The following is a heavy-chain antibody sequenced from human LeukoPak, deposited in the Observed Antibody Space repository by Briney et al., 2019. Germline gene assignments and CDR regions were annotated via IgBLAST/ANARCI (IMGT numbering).Heavy chain of an antibody. CDR2: IYSGGST. J-gene: IGHJ4*02. CDR1: GFTVSSNY. CDR3: ARTYDLSFFDY. D-gene: IGHD3-3*01. Sequence: SGGSLRLSCAASGFTVSSNYMSWVRQAPGKGLEWVSVIYSGGSTYYADSVKGRFTISRGNSKNTLYLQMNSLRAEDTAVYYCARTYDLSFFDYWGQGTLVTVSS. V-gene: IGHV3-66*01.